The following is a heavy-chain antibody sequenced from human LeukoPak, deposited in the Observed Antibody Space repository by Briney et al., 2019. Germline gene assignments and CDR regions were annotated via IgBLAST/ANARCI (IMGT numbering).Heavy chain of an antibody. J-gene: IGHJ1*01. D-gene: IGHD3-22*01. V-gene: IGHV4-59*08. Sequence: SETLSLTCTVSGGSVRRYYWSWIRQPPGKGLEWIGYIYYSGSTNYNPSLKSRVTISVDTSKNQFSLKLSSVTAADTAVYYCARHGGGYYDSSGYYFEYFQHWGQGTLVTVSS. CDR1: GGSVRRYY. CDR3: ARHGGGYYDSSGYYFEYFQH. CDR2: IYYSGST.